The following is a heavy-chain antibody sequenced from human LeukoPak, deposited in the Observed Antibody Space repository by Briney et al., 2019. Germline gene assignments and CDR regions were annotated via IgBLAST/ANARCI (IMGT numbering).Heavy chain of an antibody. J-gene: IGHJ4*02. CDR1: GFTFSDYY. D-gene: IGHD6-13*01. Sequence: PGGSLRLSCVASGFTFSDYYMSWIRQAPGKGLEWVSYIRSSGTTIHYADSVKGRFTISRDNAKNSLYLQMNSLRAEDTAVYYWTTDRGSSWPHWGQGTLATVSS. V-gene: IGHV3-11*04. CDR2: IRSSGTTI. CDR3: TTDRGSSWPH.